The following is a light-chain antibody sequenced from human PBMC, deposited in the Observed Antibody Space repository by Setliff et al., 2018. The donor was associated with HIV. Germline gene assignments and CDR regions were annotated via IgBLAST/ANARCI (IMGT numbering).Light chain of an antibody. CDR2: SNN. J-gene: IGLJ3*02. Sequence: QSALTQPPSASGTPGQRVTISCSGSNSNIGSNTVNWYQQLPGTAPKLLIYSNNQRPSGVPDRFSGSKSGTSAPLAISGLQSEDEADYYCASWDDSLNGWVFGGGTKVTVL. V-gene: IGLV1-44*01. CDR1: NSNIGSNT. CDR3: ASWDDSLNGWV.